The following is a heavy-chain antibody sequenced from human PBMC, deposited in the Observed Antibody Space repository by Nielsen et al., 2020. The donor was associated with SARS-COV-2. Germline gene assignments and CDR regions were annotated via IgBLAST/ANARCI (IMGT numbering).Heavy chain of an antibody. CDR1: GFTFDDYA. Sequence: GESLKISCAASGFTFDDYAMHWVRQAPGKGLEWVANIKKDGSEKHYVDSVKGRFTISRDNAKNSLYLQMNSLRAEDTALYYCAKLGSGSIDYWGQGTLVTVSS. J-gene: IGHJ4*02. CDR3: AKLGSGSIDY. D-gene: IGHD6-19*01. V-gene: IGHV3-7*03. CDR2: IKKDGSEK.